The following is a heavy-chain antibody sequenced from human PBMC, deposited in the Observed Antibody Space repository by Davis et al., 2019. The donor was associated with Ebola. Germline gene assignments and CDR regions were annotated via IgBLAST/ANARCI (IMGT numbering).Heavy chain of an antibody. CDR3: ARRRVIHDLATNDYFDI. CDR2: IYPGDSDI. V-gene: IGHV5-51*01. D-gene: IGHD5-12*01. Sequence: GESLKISCKSSGYRFTSYWIGWVRQMSGRGLEWMGVIYPGDSDITYSPSFEGQITISVDRAISTAYLQWSSLKASDTAMYYCARRRVIHDLATNDYFDIWGQGTTVTVSS. J-gene: IGHJ3*02. CDR1: GYRFTSYW.